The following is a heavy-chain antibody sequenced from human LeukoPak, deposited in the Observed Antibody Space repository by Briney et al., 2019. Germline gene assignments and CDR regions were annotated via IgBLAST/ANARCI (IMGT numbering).Heavy chain of an antibody. CDR2: ISSSSSYI. Sequence: PGGSLRLSCAASGFTFSSSSMNWVRQAPGKGLEWVSSISSSSSYIYYADSVKGRFTISRDNAKNSLYLQMNSLRAEDTAVYYCAREGGSTKDHFDCWGQGTLVTVSS. J-gene: IGHJ4*02. CDR1: GFTFSSSS. D-gene: IGHD2-8*01. V-gene: IGHV3-21*01. CDR3: AREGGSTKDHFDC.